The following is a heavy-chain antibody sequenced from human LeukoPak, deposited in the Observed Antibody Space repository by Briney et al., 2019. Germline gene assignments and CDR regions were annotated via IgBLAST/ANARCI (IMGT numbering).Heavy chain of an antibody. CDR3: AKDWPSILSTVTTGGNDAFDI. Sequence: GGSLRLSCAASGFTFSSCAMSWVRQAPGKGLEWVSAISGSGGSTYYADSVKGRFTISRDNSKNTLYLQMNSLRAEDTAVYYCAKDWPSILSTVTTGGNDAFDIWGQGTMVTVSS. J-gene: IGHJ3*02. D-gene: IGHD4-17*01. V-gene: IGHV3-23*01. CDR1: GFTFSSCA. CDR2: ISGSGGST.